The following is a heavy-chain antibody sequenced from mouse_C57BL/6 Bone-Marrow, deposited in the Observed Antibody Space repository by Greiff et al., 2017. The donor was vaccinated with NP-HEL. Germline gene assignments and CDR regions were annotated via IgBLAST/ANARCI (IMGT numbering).Heavy chain of an antibody. D-gene: IGHD1-1*02. CDR3: ARTWWDY. CDR2: IWSGGST. J-gene: IGHJ2*01. CDR1: GFSFTSYG. V-gene: IGHV2-2*01. Sequence: VQGVESGPGLVQPSQCLSITCTASGFSFTSYGVHWVRQSPGKGLEWLGVIWSGGSTDYNAAFISRLSISKDNSKSHVFFKMNSLQADDTAIYYCARTWWDYWGQGTTLTVSS.